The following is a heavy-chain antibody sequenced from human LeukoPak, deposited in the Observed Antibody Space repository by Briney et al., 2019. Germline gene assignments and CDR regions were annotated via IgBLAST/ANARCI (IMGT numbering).Heavy chain of an antibody. Sequence: PSETQSLTCTVSGGSISSYYWSWIRQPPGKGLEWIGYIYYSGSTNYNPSLKSRVTISVDTSKNQFSLKLSSVTAADTAVYYCARDRSFNGFDPWGQGTLVTVSS. V-gene: IGHV4-59*01. CDR2: IYYSGST. CDR3: ARDRSFNGFDP. CDR1: GGSISSYY. J-gene: IGHJ5*02.